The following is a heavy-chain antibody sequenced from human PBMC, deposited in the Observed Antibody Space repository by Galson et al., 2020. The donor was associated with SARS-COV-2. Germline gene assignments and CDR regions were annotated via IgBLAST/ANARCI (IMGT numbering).Heavy chain of an antibody. CDR3: AKWETIRRGYTSGWSS. J-gene: IGHJ4*02. D-gene: IGHD6-19*01. V-gene: IGHV3-7*01. Sequence: GGSLRLSCAASGFIFSNYWMSWVRQAPGKGLEWVANVDQDGSDKYYVDSVKGRFTISRDNAKNSLYLQMNSLRAEDTAVYFCAKWETIRRGYTSGWSSWGQGTLVTVSS. CDR1: GFIFSNYW. CDR2: VDQDGSDK.